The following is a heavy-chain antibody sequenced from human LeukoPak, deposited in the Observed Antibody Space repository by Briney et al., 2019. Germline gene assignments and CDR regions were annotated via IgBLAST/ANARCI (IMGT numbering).Heavy chain of an antibody. CDR2: ISGSGATT. V-gene: IGHV3-23*01. CDR3: ARGDIVVLPAGMPRGTLGRR. CDR1: GFTFNNYA. Sequence: GGSLRLSCAASGFTFNNYALTWFRQAPGKGLEWVSAISGSGATTSYPDSVKGRFTISRDNSKNTLYLQMNSLRVEDTAVYYCARGDIVVLPAGMPRGTLGRRWGQGTLVTVSS. D-gene: IGHD2-2*01. J-gene: IGHJ4*02.